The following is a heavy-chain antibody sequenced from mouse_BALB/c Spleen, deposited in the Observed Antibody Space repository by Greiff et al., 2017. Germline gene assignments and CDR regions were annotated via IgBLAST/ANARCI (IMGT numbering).Heavy chain of an antibody. Sequence: VQLQQSGAELVRPGTSVKVSCKASGYAFTNYLIEWVKQRPGQGLEWIGVINPGSGGTNYNEKFKGKATLTADKSSSTAYMQLSSLTSDDSAVYFCARGYYGSSLYFDYWGQGTTLTVSS. CDR1: GYAFTNYL. CDR2: INPGSGGT. J-gene: IGHJ2*01. CDR3: ARGYYGSSLYFDY. D-gene: IGHD1-1*01. V-gene: IGHV1-54*01.